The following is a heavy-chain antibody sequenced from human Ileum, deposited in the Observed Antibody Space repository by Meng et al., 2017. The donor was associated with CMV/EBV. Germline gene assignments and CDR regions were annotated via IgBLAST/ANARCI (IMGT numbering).Heavy chain of an antibody. V-gene: IGHV3-74*01. CDR2: INSDGSST. J-gene: IGHJ4*02. CDR3: ARHVSGTFYNPFDY. D-gene: IGHD1-26*01. CDR1: GFTFSSYW. Sequence: GGSLRLSCAASGFTFSSYWMHWVRQAPGKGLVWVSRINSDGSSTSYADSVKGRFTISRDNAKNSLYLQMNSLRAEDTTVYYCARHVSGTFYNPFDYWGQGTLVTVSS.